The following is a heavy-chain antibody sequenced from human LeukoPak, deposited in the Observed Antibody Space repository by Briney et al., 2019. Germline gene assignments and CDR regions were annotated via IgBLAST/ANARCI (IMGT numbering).Heavy chain of an antibody. J-gene: IGHJ4*02. CDR2: IYYSGST. Sequence: SETLSLTCTVSGGSISSSSYYWGWIRQPPGKGLEWIGSIYYSGSTYYNPSLKSRVTISVDTSKNQFSLKLSSVTAADMAVYYCAGTTVTTNGGDYWGQGTLVTVSS. D-gene: IGHD4-11*01. CDR1: GGSISSSSYY. CDR3: AGTTVTTNGGDY. V-gene: IGHV4-39*07.